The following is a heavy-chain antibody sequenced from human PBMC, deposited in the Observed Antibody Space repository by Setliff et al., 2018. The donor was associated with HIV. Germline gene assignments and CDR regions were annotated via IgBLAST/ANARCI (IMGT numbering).Heavy chain of an antibody. V-gene: IGHV4-59*01. CDR2: IYYSGST. D-gene: IGHD3-22*01. J-gene: IGHJ3*02. CDR1: GGSISSYY. CDR3: ARGYYDSGAFKSGLDAFDI. Sequence: PSETLSLTCTVSGGSISSYYWSWIRQPPGKGLEWIGYIYYSGSTNYNPSLKSRVTISIDTSKKQFSLKLTSVTAADTAVYYWARGYYDSGAFKSGLDAFDIWGQGTMVTVSS.